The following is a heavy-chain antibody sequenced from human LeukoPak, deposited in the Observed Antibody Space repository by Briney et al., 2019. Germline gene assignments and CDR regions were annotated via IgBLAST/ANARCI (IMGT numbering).Heavy chain of an antibody. CDR3: AREASNFPDQGYYFDY. CDR1: GYTFTSYY. J-gene: IGHJ4*02. CDR2: INPSGGST. D-gene: IGHD1-14*01. Sequence: GASVKVSCKASGYTFTSYYMHWVRQAPGQGLEWMGIINPSGGSTSYAQKFQGRVTMTRDMSTGTVYMELSSLRSEDTAVYYCAREASNFPDQGYYFDYWGQGTLVTVSS. V-gene: IGHV1-46*01.